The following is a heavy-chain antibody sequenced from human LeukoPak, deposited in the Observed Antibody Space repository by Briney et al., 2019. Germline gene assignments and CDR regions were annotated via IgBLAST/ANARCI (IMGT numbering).Heavy chain of an antibody. V-gene: IGHV3-21*01. Sequence: GGSLRLSCAAPGFTFSSYSMNWVRQAPGKGLEWVSSISSSSSYIYYADSVKGRFTISRDNARNSLYLQMNSLRAEDTAVYYCAREDVNGDYGYWGQGTLVTVSS. CDR3: AREDVNGDYGY. CDR1: GFTFSSYS. CDR2: ISSSSSYI. J-gene: IGHJ4*02. D-gene: IGHD4-17*01.